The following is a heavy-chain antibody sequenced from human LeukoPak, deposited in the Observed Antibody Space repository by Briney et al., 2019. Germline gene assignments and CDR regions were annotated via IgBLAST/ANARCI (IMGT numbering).Heavy chain of an antibody. V-gene: IGHV1-46*01. Sequence: ASVKVSCKASGYTFTGYYMHWVRQAPGQGLEWMGIINPSGGSTSYAQKFQGRVTMTRDMSTSTVYMELSSLRSEDTAVYYCAGGGYDSSGYHNWFDPWGQGTLVTVSS. CDR2: INPSGGST. J-gene: IGHJ5*02. D-gene: IGHD3-22*01. CDR1: GYTFTGYY. CDR3: AGGGYDSSGYHNWFDP.